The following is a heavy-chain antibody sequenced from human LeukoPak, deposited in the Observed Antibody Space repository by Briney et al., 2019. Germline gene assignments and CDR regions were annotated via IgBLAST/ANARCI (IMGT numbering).Heavy chain of an antibody. D-gene: IGHD3-22*01. CDR1: GFTFSNYG. J-gene: IGHJ4*02. Sequence: GGSLRLSCEVSGFTFSNYGMHWVRQAPGKGLEWVAFIRYDGSNKFYADSVKGRFTISRDNSKNTLFLQMNSLRAEDTAVYYCARESESYDSSGSTFNYWGQGTLVTVSS. V-gene: IGHV3-30*02. CDR2: IRYDGSNK. CDR3: ARESESYDSSGSTFNY.